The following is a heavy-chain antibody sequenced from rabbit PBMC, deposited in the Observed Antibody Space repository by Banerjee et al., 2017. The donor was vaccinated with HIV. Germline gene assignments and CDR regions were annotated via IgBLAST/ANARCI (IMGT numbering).Heavy chain of an antibody. D-gene: IGHD1-1*01. V-gene: IGHV1S45*01. CDR1: GFSFSSSYY. CDR2: IYAGSSGST. CDR3: ARWDSGFNIKL. Sequence: QEQLEESGGGLVKPEGSLTLTCTASGFSFSSSYYMCWVRQAPGKGLEWIACIYAGSSGSTYYASWAKGRFTISKTSSTTVTLQMTSLTAADTATYFCARWDSGFNIKLWGPGTLVTVS. J-gene: IGHJ4*01.